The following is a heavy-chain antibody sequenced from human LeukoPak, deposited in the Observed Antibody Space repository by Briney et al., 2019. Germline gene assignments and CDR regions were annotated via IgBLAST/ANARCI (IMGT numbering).Heavy chain of an antibody. CDR1: GFTFSNYW. Sequence: GGSLRLSCAASGFTFSNYWMHWVRQAPGKGLVWVSRIKTDGSSTSYAESVKGRFAISRDNAKNTLYLQLNSLRVDDTAIYYCTRDLLVGATPGDYWGQGTLVTVSS. CDR3: TRDLLVGATPGDY. CDR2: IKTDGSST. J-gene: IGHJ4*02. V-gene: IGHV3-74*01. D-gene: IGHD1-26*01.